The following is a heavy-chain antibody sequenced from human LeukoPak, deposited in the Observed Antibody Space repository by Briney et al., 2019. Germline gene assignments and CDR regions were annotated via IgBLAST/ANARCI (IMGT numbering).Heavy chain of an antibody. J-gene: IGHJ4*02. CDR1: GFTFSSYA. D-gene: IGHD3-10*01. V-gene: IGHV3-23*01. CDR2: ISGSGGST. Sequence: GGSLRLSCAASGFTFSSYAMGWVRQAPGKGLEWVSAISGSGGSTYYADSVKGRFTISRDNSKNTLYLQMNSLRAEDTAVYYCAKSQQLWFGELLEGFDYWGQGTLVTVSS. CDR3: AKSQQLWFGELLEGFDY.